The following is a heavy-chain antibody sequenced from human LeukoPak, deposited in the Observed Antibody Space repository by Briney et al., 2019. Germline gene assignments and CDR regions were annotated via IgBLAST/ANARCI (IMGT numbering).Heavy chain of an antibody. CDR2: ISGGGGST. CDR3: ARDRIAVAGYDY. V-gene: IGHV3-23*01. D-gene: IGHD6-19*01. CDR1: GFTFSSYA. J-gene: IGHJ4*02. Sequence: GGSLRLSCAASGFTFSSYAMSWVRQAPGKGLEWVSAISGGGGSTYYADSVKGRFTISRDNSKNTLYLQMNSLRAEDTAVYYCARDRIAVAGYDYWGQGTLVTVSS.